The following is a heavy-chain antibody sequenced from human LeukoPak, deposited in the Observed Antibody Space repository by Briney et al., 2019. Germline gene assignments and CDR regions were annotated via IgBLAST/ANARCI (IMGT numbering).Heavy chain of an antibody. CDR3: AKDLVTDIVVVPAATQTYFDY. CDR2: ISGSGGST. CDR1: GFTFSSYA. V-gene: IGHV3-23*01. D-gene: IGHD2-2*01. J-gene: IGHJ4*02. Sequence: GGSLRLSCAASGFTFSSYAMSWVRQAPGKGLEWVSAISGSGGSTYYADSVKGRFTISRDNSKNTLYLQMNSLRAEDTAVYYCAKDLVTDIVVVPAATQTYFDYWGQGTLVTVSS.